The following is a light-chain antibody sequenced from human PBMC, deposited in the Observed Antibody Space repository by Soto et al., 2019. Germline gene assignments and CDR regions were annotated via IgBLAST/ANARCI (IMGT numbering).Light chain of an antibody. CDR2: LGS. J-gene: IGKJ2*01. V-gene: IGKV2-28*01. Sequence: DIVMTQSPLSLPVTPGEPASISCRSSQSLLHSNGYNYLDWYLQKPGQSPQLLIYLGSNRASGVPDRFSGSGSGTDFTLKISRVEAEDVGVYYCMQAIQISYTFGQGTKLEIK. CDR1: QSLLHSNGYNY. CDR3: MQAIQISYT.